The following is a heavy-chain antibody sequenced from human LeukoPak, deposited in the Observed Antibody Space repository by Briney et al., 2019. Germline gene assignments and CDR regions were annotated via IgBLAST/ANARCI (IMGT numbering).Heavy chain of an antibody. J-gene: IGHJ5*02. V-gene: IGHV4-34*12. Sequence: SETLSLTCAVYGGSFSGYYWSWIRQPPGKGLEWIGEIIHSGSPNYNPSLKSRVTMSIDTSKNQFSLNLSSVTAADTAVYYCASWTTTNWFDPWGQGTLVTVSS. D-gene: IGHD3/OR15-3a*01. CDR2: IIHSGSP. CDR1: GGSFSGYY. CDR3: ASWTTTNWFDP.